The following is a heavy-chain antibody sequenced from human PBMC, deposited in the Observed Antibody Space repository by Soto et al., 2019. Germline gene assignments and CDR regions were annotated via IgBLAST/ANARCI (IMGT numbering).Heavy chain of an antibody. V-gene: IGHV1-2*02. Sequence: QVQLVQSGAEVKKPGASVTVSCKASGYTFSDYYLHWVRQAPGQGPEWMGWINPNSGRTKFAQNFKGRVTMTRDTSVRTAFMELNWLNSYATAAYYRARESGGAAATLDYYYFYMDVWGKGTTVTVSS. CDR3: ARESGGAAATLDYYYFYMDV. CDR1: GYTFSDYY. J-gene: IGHJ6*03. D-gene: IGHD1-26*01. CDR2: INPNSGRT.